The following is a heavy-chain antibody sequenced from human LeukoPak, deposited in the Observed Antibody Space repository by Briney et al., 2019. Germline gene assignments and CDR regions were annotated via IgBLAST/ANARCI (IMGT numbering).Heavy chain of an antibody. CDR3: ARGMRAHSNFPYFDY. CDR1: GDSVSSNSAS. J-gene: IGHJ4*02. CDR2: TYYKSKWYN. V-gene: IGHV6-1*01. D-gene: IGHD4-11*01. Sequence: SQTLSPTCVISGDSVSSNSASWNWIRQAPSSGLEWLGRTYYKSKWYNDYSVSVKSRITITPDTSKKQFSLQLNSVTPEDTAVYYCARGMRAHSNFPYFDYWGQGSRVTVSS.